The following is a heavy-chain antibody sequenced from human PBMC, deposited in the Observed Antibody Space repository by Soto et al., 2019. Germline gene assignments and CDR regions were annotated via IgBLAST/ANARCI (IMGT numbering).Heavy chain of an antibody. CDR3: ARDSRYNWNDDGGYYYYGMDV. CDR2: ISSSGSTI. J-gene: IGHJ6*02. D-gene: IGHD1-1*01. Sequence: QVQLVESGGGLVKPGGSLRLSCAASGFTFSDYYMSWIRQAPGKGLEWVSYISSSGSTIYYADSVKGRFTISRDNAKNSLYLQMNSLRAEDTAVYYCARDSRYNWNDDGGYYYYGMDVWGQGTTVTVSS. CDR1: GFTFSDYY. V-gene: IGHV3-11*01.